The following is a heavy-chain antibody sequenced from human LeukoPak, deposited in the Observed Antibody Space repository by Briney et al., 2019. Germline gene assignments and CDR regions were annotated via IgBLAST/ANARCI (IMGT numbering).Heavy chain of an antibody. Sequence: GGSLRLSCAASGFTFSSYAMNWVRQAPGKGLEWVSAVSGSAGSSYYADSVKGRFTVSRDNAKNSLYLQMSSLRVEDTAIYYCAQKGGTDHWGQGTLVTVSS. CDR2: VSGSAGSS. CDR3: AQKGGTDH. D-gene: IGHD2-15*01. J-gene: IGHJ4*02. V-gene: IGHV3-23*01. CDR1: GFTFSSYA.